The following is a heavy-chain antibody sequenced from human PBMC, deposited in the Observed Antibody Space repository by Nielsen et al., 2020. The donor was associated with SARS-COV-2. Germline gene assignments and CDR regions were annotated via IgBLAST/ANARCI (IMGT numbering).Heavy chain of an antibody. CDR3: AKGRLEWELLAPFDY. CDR2: VSDDGSNK. J-gene: IGHJ4*02. V-gene: IGHV3-30*18. Sequence: GGSLRLSCAASGFTFSNYGMHWVLQAPGKGLEWVAVVSDDGSNKYYADSVKGRFTISRYNSQKMLYLQMNSLRVEDTAVYHCAKGRLEWELLAPFDYWGQGTLVTVSS. CDR1: GFTFSNYG. D-gene: IGHD1-26*01.